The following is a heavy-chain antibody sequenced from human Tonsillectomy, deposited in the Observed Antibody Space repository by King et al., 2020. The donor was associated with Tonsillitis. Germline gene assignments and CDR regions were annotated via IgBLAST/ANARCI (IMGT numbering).Heavy chain of an antibody. D-gene: IGHD6-6*01. CDR2: INPNSGGT. J-gene: IGHJ4*02. V-gene: IGHV1-2*02. Sequence: QLVQSGAEVKKPGASVKVSCKASGYTFTGYFMHWVRQAPGKGLEWMGWINPNSGGTNYAQNFQGRVTMTRDTSISTAYMELSRLRSDDTAVYYCARAGFSSSSNIDYWGQGTLVTVSS. CDR3: ARAGFSSSSNIDY. CDR1: GYTFTGYF.